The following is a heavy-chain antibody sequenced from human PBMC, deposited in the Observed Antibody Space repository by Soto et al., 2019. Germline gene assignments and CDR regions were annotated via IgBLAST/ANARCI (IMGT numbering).Heavy chain of an antibody. Sequence: PSKTVGLGQRVSGGSDCSSSFSEVGLRWPQGKGLEWIGSIYYSGSTYYNPSLKSRVTISVDTSKHQFSLKLSSVTAADTAVYYCARGSGTGHDYHRFDPSGLGTLVTV. CDR2: IYYSGST. V-gene: IGHV4-39*01. CDR1: GGSDCSSSFS. D-gene: IGHD6-25*01. CDR3: ARGSGTGHDYHRFDP. J-gene: IGHJ5*02.